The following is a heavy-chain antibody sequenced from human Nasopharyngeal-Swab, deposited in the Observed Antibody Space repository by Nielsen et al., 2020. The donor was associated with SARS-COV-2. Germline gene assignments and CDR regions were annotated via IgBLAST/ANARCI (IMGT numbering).Heavy chain of an antibody. V-gene: IGHV3-30*02. CDR1: GFIFSSYD. CDR3: AKDHKMDSGGGVGYMDV. Sequence: GGSLRLSCAASGFIFSSYDMHWVRQAPGKGLEWVAFIRYDGFNQHYADSVKGRFTISRDSFKNTLYLQLNSLRAEDTAVYYCAKDHKMDSGGGVGYMDVWGKGTTVTVSS. CDR2: IRYDGFNQ. D-gene: IGHD3-16*01. J-gene: IGHJ6*03.